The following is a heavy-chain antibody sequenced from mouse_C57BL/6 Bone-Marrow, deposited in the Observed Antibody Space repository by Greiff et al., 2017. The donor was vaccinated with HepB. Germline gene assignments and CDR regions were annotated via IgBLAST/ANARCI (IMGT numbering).Heavy chain of an antibody. CDR1: GYTFTSYW. D-gene: IGHD1-1*02. V-gene: IGHV1-52*01. CDR2: IDPSDSET. Sequence: QVQLQQPGAELVRPGSSVKLSCKASGYTFTSYWMHWVKQRPRQGLEWIGNIDPSDSETHYNQKFKDKATLTVDKSSSTAYMQLSSLTSEDSAVYYCARWGRWCSGFAYWGQGTLVTVSA. J-gene: IGHJ3*01. CDR3: ARWGRWCSGFAY.